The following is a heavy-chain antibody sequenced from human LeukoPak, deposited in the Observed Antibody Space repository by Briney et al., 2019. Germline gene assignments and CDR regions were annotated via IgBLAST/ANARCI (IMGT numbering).Heavy chain of an antibody. V-gene: IGHV1-46*01. D-gene: IGHD4-23*01. CDR3: ARGHAGWQHWFDY. Sequence: ASVKVTFNASGYTLTRFYRQWGRQAPGQGLEWMGVINPSVGTTSYAQKFQGRVTMTRDTSTSTVYMESRSLRCEDRAVYYCARGHAGWQHWFDYWGQGTLVTVSS. CDR2: INPSVGTT. J-gene: IGHJ5*01. CDR1: GYTLTRFY.